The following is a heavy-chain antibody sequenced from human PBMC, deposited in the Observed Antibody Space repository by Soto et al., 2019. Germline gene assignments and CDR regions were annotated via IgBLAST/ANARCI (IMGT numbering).Heavy chain of an antibody. D-gene: IGHD2-2*01. CDR1: GGSFSGYY. CDR2: INHSGST. Sequence: SETLSLTCAVYGGSFSGYYWSGIRQPPGKGLEWIGEINHSGSTNYNPSLKSRVTISVDTSKNQFSLKLSSVTAADTAVYYCARRTRYCSSTSCYHNWFDPWGQGTLVTVS. CDR3: ARRTRYCSSTSCYHNWFDP. V-gene: IGHV4-34*01. J-gene: IGHJ5*02.